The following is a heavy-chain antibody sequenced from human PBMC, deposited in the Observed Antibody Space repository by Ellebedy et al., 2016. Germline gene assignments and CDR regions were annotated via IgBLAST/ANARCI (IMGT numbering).Heavy chain of an antibody. J-gene: IGHJ1*01. CDR1: GFTFSRFW. D-gene: IGHD2-15*01. V-gene: IGHV3-7*01. CDR3: AKDPPGVVVVGALEYFQH. CDR2: IKEDGSGK. Sequence: GESLKISXAASGFTFSRFWMTWVRQAPGQGLEWVALIKEDGSGKHYVDSVKGRVTISRDNAKNSLYLQMNSLRAEDTAVYYCAKDPPGVVVVGALEYFQHWGQGTLVTVSS.